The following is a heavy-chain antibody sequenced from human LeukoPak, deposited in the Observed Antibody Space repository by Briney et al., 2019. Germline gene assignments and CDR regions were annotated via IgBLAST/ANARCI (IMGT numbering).Heavy chain of an antibody. V-gene: IGHV4-39*07. CDR2: INHSGST. CDR1: GGSISSSSYY. Sequence: SETLSLTCTVSGGSISSSSYYWSWIRQPPGKGLEWIGEINHSGSTNYNPSLKSRVTISVDTSKNQFSLKLSSVTAADTAVYYCARRRGYYNLYYFDYWGQGTLVTVSS. D-gene: IGHD3-9*01. CDR3: ARRRGYYNLYYFDY. J-gene: IGHJ4*02.